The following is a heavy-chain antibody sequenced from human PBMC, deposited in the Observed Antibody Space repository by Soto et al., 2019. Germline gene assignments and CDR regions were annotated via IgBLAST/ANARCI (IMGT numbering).Heavy chain of an antibody. Sequence: EVQLVESGGGLVRPGGSLRLSCVASGFTFTNYRMHWVRQAPGEGLVWVSRINGDGTTRNYADSVKDRFTISRDNAKNTLYLQMNSLRAEDTAMYYCARDFTTAETPGDDFDYWGQGSLVTVSS. J-gene: IGHJ4*02. CDR1: GFTFTNYR. V-gene: IGHV3-74*01. D-gene: IGHD4-17*01. CDR3: ARDFTTAETPGDDFDY. CDR2: INGDGTTR.